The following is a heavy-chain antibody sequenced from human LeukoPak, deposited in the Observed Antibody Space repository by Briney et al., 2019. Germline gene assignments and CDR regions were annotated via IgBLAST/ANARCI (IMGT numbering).Heavy chain of an antibody. J-gene: IGHJ4*02. CDR1: GFTFTNAW. Sequence: GGSLRLSCAASGFTFTNAWMAWVRQAPGKGLEWVGRIKAKAHGGTIEYAAPVKGRFTISRDDSKNTLYLQMNSLKTEDTAVYYCTTDGVGVEGATYDNWGQGALVSVSS. CDR3: TTDGVGVEGATYDN. CDR2: IKAKAHGGTI. D-gene: IGHD1-26*01. V-gene: IGHV3-15*01.